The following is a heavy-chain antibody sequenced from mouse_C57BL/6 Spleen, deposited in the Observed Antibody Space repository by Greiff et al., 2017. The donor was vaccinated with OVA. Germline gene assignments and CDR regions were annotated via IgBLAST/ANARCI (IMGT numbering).Heavy chain of an antibody. V-gene: IGHV1-64*01. CDR2: IHPNSGST. Sequence: QVQLKQSGAELVKPGASVKLSCKASGYTFTSYWMHWVKQRPGQGLEWIGMIHPNSGSTNYNEKFKSKATLTVDKSSSTAYMQLSSLTSEDSAVYYCASPLLLRSFDYWGQGTTLTVSS. D-gene: IGHD1-1*01. J-gene: IGHJ2*01. CDR3: ASPLLLRSFDY. CDR1: GYTFTSYW.